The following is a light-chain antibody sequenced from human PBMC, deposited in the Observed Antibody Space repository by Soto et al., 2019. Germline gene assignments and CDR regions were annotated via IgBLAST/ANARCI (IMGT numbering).Light chain of an antibody. CDR3: QSYDSSLRGI. Sequence: QSVLTQPPSVSGAPGQRVTISCTGSSSNTGAGYDVHWYQQLPGAAPKLLIYGNSNRPSGVPDRFSGSKSGTSASLAITGLQAEDEADYYCQSYDSSLRGIFGGGTKLTVL. V-gene: IGLV1-40*01. J-gene: IGLJ2*01. CDR1: SSNTGAGYD. CDR2: GNS.